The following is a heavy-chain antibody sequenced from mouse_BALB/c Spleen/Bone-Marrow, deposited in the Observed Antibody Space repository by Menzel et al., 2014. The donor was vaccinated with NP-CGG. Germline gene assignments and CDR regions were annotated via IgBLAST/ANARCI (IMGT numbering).Heavy chain of an antibody. CDR3: ARFPYDYGGGDY. J-gene: IGHJ2*01. CDR1: GFNIKDTY. Sequence: VTLKECGAELVKPGASVKLSCTASGFNIKDTYMHWVKQRPEQSLEWIGRIDPANGNTKYDPKFQGKATTTADTSSNTAYLQLSSLTSEDTAVYYCARFPYDYGGGDYWGQGTTLTVSS. V-gene: IGHV14-3*02. CDR2: IDPANGNT. D-gene: IGHD2-4*01.